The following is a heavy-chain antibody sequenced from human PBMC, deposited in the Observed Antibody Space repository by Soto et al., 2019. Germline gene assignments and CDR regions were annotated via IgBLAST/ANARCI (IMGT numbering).Heavy chain of an antibody. V-gene: IGHV1-69*01. J-gene: IGHJ6*02. CDR2: IIPIFGTA. D-gene: IGHD3-3*01. CDR3: ARERGGGIFGVAKADYCYDMGV. CDR1: GGTFSSYA. Sequence: HVQLVQSGAEVKKPWSSVKVSCKASGGTFSSYAISWVRQAPGQGLEWMGGIIPIFGTANYAKKFQGRVTITADESTSTTYMELSSLRSEDTAVYYCARERGGGIFGVAKADYCYDMGVWGQGTTVTVSS.